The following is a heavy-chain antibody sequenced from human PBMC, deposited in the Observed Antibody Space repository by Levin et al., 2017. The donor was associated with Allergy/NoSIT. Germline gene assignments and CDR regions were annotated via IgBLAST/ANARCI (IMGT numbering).Heavy chain of an antibody. Sequence: LSLTCAASGFTFRSSSMNWVRQAPGKGLEWVSSISSSSSYIYYADSVKGRFTISRDNAKNSLYLQMNSLRAEDTAVYYCAREKRREYYDSSGSDPIDYWGQGTLVTVSS. CDR1: GFTFRSSS. CDR3: AREKRREYYDSSGSDPIDY. CDR2: ISSSSSYI. D-gene: IGHD3-22*01. J-gene: IGHJ4*02. V-gene: IGHV3-21*01.